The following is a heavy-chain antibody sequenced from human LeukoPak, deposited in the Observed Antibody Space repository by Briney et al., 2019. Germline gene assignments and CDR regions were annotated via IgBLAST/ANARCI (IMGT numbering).Heavy chain of an antibody. CDR1: GDSISSFY. V-gene: IGHV4-4*07. J-gene: IGHJ6*03. CDR2: IYTSGST. D-gene: IGHD3-3*01. Sequence: PSETLSLTCTVSGDSISSFYWSWIRQPAGKGLEWIGRIYTSGSTNCNPSLKSRVTISVDKSKNQFSLKLSSVTAADTAVYYCARDQYDFWSGPSLPASYYMDVWGKGTTVTVSS. CDR3: ARDQYDFWSGPSLPASYYMDV.